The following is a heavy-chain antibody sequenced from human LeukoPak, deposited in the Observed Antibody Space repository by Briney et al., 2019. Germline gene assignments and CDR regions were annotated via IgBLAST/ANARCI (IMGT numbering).Heavy chain of an antibody. CDR2: ISSNGGST. Sequence: GGSLRLSCAASGFTFSSYAMHWVRQAPGEGLEYVLAISSNGGSTYYANSVKGRFTISRDNSKNTLYLQMGSLRAEDMAVYYCARGSYCSSTSCYSLIDYWGQGTLVTVSS. V-gene: IGHV3-64*01. CDR3: ARGSYCSSTSCYSLIDY. D-gene: IGHD2-2*01. CDR1: GFTFSSYA. J-gene: IGHJ4*02.